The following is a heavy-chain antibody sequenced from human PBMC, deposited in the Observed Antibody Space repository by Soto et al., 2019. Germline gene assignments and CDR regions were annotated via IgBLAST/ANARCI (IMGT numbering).Heavy chain of an antibody. J-gene: IGHJ5*02. V-gene: IGHV1-69*01. CDR3: ARDFIQRYSSSRWPYFDP. CDR2: IIPIFGTA. Sequence: QVQLVQSGAEVKKPGSSVKVSCKASGGTFSSYAISWVRQAPGQGLEWMGGIIPIFGTANYAQKFQGRVTITADEATSTAYMELSSLRSEDTAVYYCARDFIQRYSSSRWPYFDPWGQGTLVTVSS. CDR1: GGTFSSYA. D-gene: IGHD6-6*01.